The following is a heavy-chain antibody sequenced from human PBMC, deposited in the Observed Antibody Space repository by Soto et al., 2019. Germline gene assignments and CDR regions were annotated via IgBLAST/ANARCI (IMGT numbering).Heavy chain of an antibody. CDR2: IYYSGST. V-gene: IGHV4-31*03. CDR1: GVSISSGGYY. J-gene: IGHJ6*02. D-gene: IGHD2-21*02. CDR3: ARDKGSAISYYYYGMDV. Sequence: SETLSLTCTVSGVSISSGGYYWSWIRQHPGKGLEWIGYIYYSGSTYYNPSLKSRVTISVDTSKNQFSLKLSSVTAADTAVYYCARDKGSAISYYYYGMDVWGQGTTVTVSS.